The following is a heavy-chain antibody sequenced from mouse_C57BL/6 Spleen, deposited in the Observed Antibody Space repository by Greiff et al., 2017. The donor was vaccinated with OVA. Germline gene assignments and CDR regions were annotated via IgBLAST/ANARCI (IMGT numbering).Heavy chain of an antibody. D-gene: IGHD1-1*01. J-gene: IGHJ1*03. CDR3: ARNSLITTVVARGYWYFDV. CDR1: GYTFTSYW. V-gene: IGHV1-59*01. Sequence: QVQLQQPGAELVRPGPSVKLSCKASGYTFTSYWMHWVKQRPGQGLEWIGVIDPSDSYTNYNQKFKGKATLTVDTSSSTAYMQLSSLTSEDSAVYYCARNSLITTVVARGYWYFDVWGTGTTVTVSS. CDR2: IDPSDSYT.